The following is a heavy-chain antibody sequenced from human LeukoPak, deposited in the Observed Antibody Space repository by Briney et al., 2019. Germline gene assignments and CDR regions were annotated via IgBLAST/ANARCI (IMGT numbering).Heavy chain of an antibody. Sequence: SETLSLTCTVSDGSLSSYYWSWIRQPPGKGLEWIGYIYSSGHTNYNPSLKNRDTISVDTSKNQFSLNLTSVTAADTAVYYCARHFSGAAAPLPFDYWGQGTLVTVSS. CDR1: DGSLSSYY. CDR3: ARHFSGAAAPLPFDY. CDR2: IYSSGHT. D-gene: IGHD6-13*01. J-gene: IGHJ4*02. V-gene: IGHV4-59*08.